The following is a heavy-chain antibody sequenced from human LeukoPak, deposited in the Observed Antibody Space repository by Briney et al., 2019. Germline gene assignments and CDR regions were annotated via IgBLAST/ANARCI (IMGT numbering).Heavy chain of an antibody. Sequence: PSDTLSLTCILSGDFISISSYYWAWLRQPPGKGLEWIRSIFHSGNTDYNTSLKSRVTMSVDTSNNQFSLKVFSVTAADTAFYYCARADYYFDYWGQGTLVTVSS. V-gene: IGHV4-39*07. CDR2: IFHSGNT. CDR1: GDFISISSYY. D-gene: IGHD2-21*02. J-gene: IGHJ4*02. CDR3: ARADYYFDY.